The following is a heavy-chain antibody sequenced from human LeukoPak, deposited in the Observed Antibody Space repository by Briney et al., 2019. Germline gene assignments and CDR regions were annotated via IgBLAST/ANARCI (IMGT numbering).Heavy chain of an antibody. D-gene: IGHD3/OR15-3a*01. Sequence: NTSETLSLTCTVSGGSISSSSYYWGWIRQTPGKGLEWIGTMYYNGSTNYNPSLKSRVTLSIDTPKNQFSLRLSSVTAADTAVYYCASKSTAWTIDYWGQGTLVTVSS. CDR1: GGSISSSSYY. V-gene: IGHV4-39*01. CDR2: MYYNGST. CDR3: ASKSTAWTIDY. J-gene: IGHJ4*02.